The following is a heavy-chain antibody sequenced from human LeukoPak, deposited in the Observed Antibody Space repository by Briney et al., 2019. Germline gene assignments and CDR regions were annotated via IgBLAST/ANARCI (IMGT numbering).Heavy chain of an antibody. CDR1: GFTFSSYA. Sequence: GSLRLSCAASGFTFSSYAMSWIRQPPGKGLEWIGSIYYSGSTYYNPSLKSRVTISVDTSKNQFSLKLSSVTAADTAVYYCARHVFYDSSGYYYGYYFDYWGQGTLVTVSS. J-gene: IGHJ4*02. CDR3: ARHVFYDSSGYYYGYYFDY. V-gene: IGHV4-39*01. D-gene: IGHD3-22*01. CDR2: IYYSGST.